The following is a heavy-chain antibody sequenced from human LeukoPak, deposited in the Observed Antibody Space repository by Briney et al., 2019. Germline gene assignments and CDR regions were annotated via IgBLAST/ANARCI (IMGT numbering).Heavy chain of an antibody. V-gene: IGHV3-30*18. D-gene: IGHD1-26*01. CDR2: ISYDGSNK. CDR1: GFTFSSYG. Sequence: GRSLRLSCAASGFTFSSYGMHWVRQTPGKGLMWVAAISYDGSNKDYADSVKGRFTISRDNSKNTLYLQMNSLRAEDTALYYCAKGRRVGATYDFDYWGQGTLVTVSS. J-gene: IGHJ4*02. CDR3: AKGRRVGATYDFDY.